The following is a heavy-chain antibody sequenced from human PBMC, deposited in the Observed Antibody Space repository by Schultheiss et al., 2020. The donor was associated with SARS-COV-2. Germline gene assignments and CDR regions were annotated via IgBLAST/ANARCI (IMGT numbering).Heavy chain of an antibody. Sequence: SVKVSCKASGGTFSSYAISWVRQAPGQGLEWMGGIIPIFGTANYAQKFQGRVTITADESTSTAYMELSSLRSEDTAVYYCARGAVVVPAATSPLYGMDVWGQGTTVTVSS. CDR2: IIPIFGTA. CDR3: ARGAVVVPAATSPLYGMDV. J-gene: IGHJ6*02. V-gene: IGHV1-69*13. D-gene: IGHD2-2*01. CDR1: GGTFSSYA.